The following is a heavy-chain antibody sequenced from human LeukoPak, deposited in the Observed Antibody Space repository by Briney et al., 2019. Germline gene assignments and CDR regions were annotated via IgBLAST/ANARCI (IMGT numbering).Heavy chain of an antibody. D-gene: IGHD5-18*01. CDR3: ATPIPYNYGDDAFDI. Sequence: PSETLSLTCTVSGYSVSSGYYWGRIRQPPGKGLEWIGSIYHSGSTYYNPSLKSRVTISVDTSKNQFSLKLSSVTAADTAVYYCATPIPYNYGDDAFDIWGQGTMVTVSS. CDR1: GYSVSSGYY. CDR2: IYHSGST. V-gene: IGHV4-38-2*02. J-gene: IGHJ3*02.